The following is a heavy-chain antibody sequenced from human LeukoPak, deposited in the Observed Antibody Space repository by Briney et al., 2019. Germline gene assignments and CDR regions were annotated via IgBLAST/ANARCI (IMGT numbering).Heavy chain of an antibody. V-gene: IGHV3-7*01. CDR1: GFTFTTYW. D-gene: IGHD2-2*01. J-gene: IGHJ4*02. CDR3: ARPRGCGSSRCNNFDY. CDR2: MNEYGSEI. Sequence: AGGSLRLSCAASGFTFTTYWMSWVRQAPGKGLEWVAKMNEYGSEIFYVDSVKGRFTISRDNGKNSLYLQMNRLRAEDTAVYYCARPRGCGSSRCNNFDYWGQGTLVTVSS.